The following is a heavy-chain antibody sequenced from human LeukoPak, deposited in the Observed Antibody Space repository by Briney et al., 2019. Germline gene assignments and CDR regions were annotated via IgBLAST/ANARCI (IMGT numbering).Heavy chain of an antibody. CDR2: INPNSGGT. CDR1: GYTFTSYG. V-gene: IGHV1-2*02. J-gene: IGHJ5*02. CDR3: ARDQEHYYGSGSYYTPDWFDP. D-gene: IGHD3-10*01. Sequence: GASVKVSCKASGYTFTSYGISWVRQAPGQGLEWMGWINPNSGGTNYAQKFQGRVTMTRDTSISTAYMELSRLRSDDTAVYYCARDQEHYYGSGSYYTPDWFDPWGQGTLVTVSS.